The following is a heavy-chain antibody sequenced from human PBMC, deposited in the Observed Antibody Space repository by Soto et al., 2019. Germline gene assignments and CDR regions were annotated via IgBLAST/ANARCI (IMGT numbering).Heavy chain of an antibody. J-gene: IGHJ2*01. CDR3: AREADYGGNFRAWYFDL. V-gene: IGHV3-33*01. CDR1: GFTFSSYG. CDR2: IWYDGSNK. Sequence: QVQLVESGGGVVQPGRSLRLSCAASGFTFSSYGMHWVRQAPGKGLEWVAVIWYDGSNKYYADSVKGRFTISRDNSKNTLDLQMNSLRAEDTDVYYCAREADYGGNFRAWYFDLWGRGTLVTVSS. D-gene: IGHD4-17*01.